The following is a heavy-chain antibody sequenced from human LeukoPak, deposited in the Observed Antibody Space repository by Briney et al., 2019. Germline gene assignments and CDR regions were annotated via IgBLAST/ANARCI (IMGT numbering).Heavy chain of an antibody. Sequence: GGSLRLSCAASEFTFSSCAMSWVRQAPGKGLEWVSTISGSGEYIYYADSVKGRFTISRHNSKNTLYLQMNSLRAEDTAVYYCARRQLELLDYWGQGTLVTVSS. CDR1: EFTFSSCA. D-gene: IGHD1-1*01. CDR2: ISGSGEYI. CDR3: ARRQLELLDY. J-gene: IGHJ4*02. V-gene: IGHV3-23*01.